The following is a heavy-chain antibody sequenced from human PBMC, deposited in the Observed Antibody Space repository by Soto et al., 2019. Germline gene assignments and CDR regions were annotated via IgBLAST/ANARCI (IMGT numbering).Heavy chain of an antibody. V-gene: IGHV1-3*05. CDR1: GYTFTSYA. J-gene: IGHJ2*01. CDR2: INAGNGNT. Sequence: QVQLVQSGAEEKKPGASVKVSCKASGYTFTSYAMHWVRQAPGQRLEWMGWINAGNGNTKYSQKFQGRATITRDTSGSRAYMELSSLRSEDTAVYYCARAPSWWYFDLWGRGTLVTVSS. CDR3: ARAPSWWYFDL.